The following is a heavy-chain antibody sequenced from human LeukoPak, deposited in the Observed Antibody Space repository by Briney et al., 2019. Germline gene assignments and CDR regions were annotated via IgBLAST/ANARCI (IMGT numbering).Heavy chain of an antibody. CDR2: ISAYNGNT. D-gene: IGHD2-21*02. J-gene: IGHJ5*02. CDR3: ARDATIVVVTGGWFDP. Sequence: GASVKVSCKASGYTFTSYGISWVRQAPGQGLEWMGWISAYNGNTNYAQKLQGRVTMTTDTSTSTAYMELRSLRSEDTAVYYCARDATIVVVTGGWFDPWGQGTLVTVSS. CDR1: GYTFTSYG. V-gene: IGHV1-18*01.